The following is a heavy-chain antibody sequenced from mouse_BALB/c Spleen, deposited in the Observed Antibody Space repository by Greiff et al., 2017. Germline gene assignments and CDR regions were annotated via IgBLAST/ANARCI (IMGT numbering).Heavy chain of an antibody. J-gene: IGHJ4*01. V-gene: IGHV2-6-7*01. CDR2: IWGDGST. CDR3: ARGGDYYGSSYPMDY. CDR1: GFSLTGYG. Sequence: VMLVESGPGLVAPSQSLSITCTVSGFSLTGYGVNWVRQPPGKGLEWLGMIWGDGSTDYNSALKSRLSISKDNSKSQVFLKMNSLQTDDTARYYCARGGDYYGSSYPMDYWGQGTSVTVSS. D-gene: IGHD1-1*01.